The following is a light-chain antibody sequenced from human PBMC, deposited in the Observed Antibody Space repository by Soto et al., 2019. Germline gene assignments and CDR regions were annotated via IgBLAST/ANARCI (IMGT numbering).Light chain of an antibody. CDR3: AAWDDSLSGPVV. CDR1: SSNIGSNY. CDR2: RNN. V-gene: IGLV1-47*01. J-gene: IGLJ2*01. Sequence: QSVLTQPPSASGTPGQRVTISCSGSSSNIGSNYVYWYQQLPGTAPKLLIYRNNQRPSGVPDRFSGSKSGTSASLAISGLRSEDEADYYCAAWDDSLSGPVVFAAGTELTVL.